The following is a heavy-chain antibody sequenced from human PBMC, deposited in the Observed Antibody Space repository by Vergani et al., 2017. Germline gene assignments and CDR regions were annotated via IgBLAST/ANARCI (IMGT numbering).Heavy chain of an antibody. CDR3: ARDLVGWELRDY. CDR1: GFTFSSYG. CDR2: IRYDGSNK. V-gene: IGHV3-30*02. Sequence: VQLVESGGGLVQPGRSLRLSCAASGFTFSSYGMHWVRQAPGKGLEGVAFIRYDGSNKYYADSVKGRFTISRDNSKNTRYLQMNSLRAEDTAVYYCARDLVGWELRDYWGQGTLVTVSS. J-gene: IGHJ4*02. D-gene: IGHD1-26*01.